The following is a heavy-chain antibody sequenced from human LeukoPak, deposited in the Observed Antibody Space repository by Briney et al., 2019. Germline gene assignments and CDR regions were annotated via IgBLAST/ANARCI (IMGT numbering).Heavy chain of an antibody. CDR3: VRDKTFEVVNFFDS. Sequence: TSETLSLTCTVSGGSISSGSFYWGWIRQPPGKGLEWIGSVYYSGSTYYNPSLESRLTMSRDTSKNQFSLKLSSVTAADTAIYYCVRDKTFEVVNFFDSWGQGTLVTVSS. J-gene: IGHJ4*02. V-gene: IGHV4-39*07. CDR1: GGSISSGSFY. D-gene: IGHD3-3*01. CDR2: VYYSGST.